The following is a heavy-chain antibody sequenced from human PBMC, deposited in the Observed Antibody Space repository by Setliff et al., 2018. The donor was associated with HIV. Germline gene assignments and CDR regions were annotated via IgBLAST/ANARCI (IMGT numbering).Heavy chain of an antibody. J-gene: IGHJ6*03. Sequence: PSETLSLTCTVSGASISSGGYYWSWIRQHPGKGLEWIGYMSYSWSSFYKSSLKSRVSMSVDTSKNQFSLNVSSLTAADTALYFCAKTTYTLQFFQWSPAFLLFYYYMDVWGKGTTVTVAS. V-gene: IGHV4-31*03. CDR1: GASISSGGYY. CDR2: MSYSWSS. CDR3: AKTTYTLQFFQWSPAFLLFYYYMDV. D-gene: IGHD3-3*01.